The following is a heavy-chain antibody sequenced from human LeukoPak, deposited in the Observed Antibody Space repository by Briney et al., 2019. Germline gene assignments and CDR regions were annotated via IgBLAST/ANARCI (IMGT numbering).Heavy chain of an antibody. CDR1: GYTFTGYY. Sequence: ASVKVSCKASGYTFTGYYMHWVRQAPGQGLEWMGWISAYNGNTNYAQKLQGRVTMTTDTSTSTAYMGLRSLRSDDTAVYYCARVRGAGSSWYYYGMDVWGQGTTVTVSS. J-gene: IGHJ6*02. CDR2: ISAYNGNT. V-gene: IGHV1-18*04. D-gene: IGHD6-13*01. CDR3: ARVRGAGSSWYYYGMDV.